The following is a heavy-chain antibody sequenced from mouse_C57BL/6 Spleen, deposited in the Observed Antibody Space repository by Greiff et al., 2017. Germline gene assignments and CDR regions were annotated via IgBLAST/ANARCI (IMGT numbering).Heavy chain of an antibody. CDR2: IYPRSGNT. Sequence: QVQLQQSGAELARPGASVKLSGKASGYTFTSYGISWVKQRTGQGLEWIGEIYPRSGNTYYNEKFKGKATLTADKSSSTAYMELRSLTSEDSAVXFCSRSLYDGYYGAYWGQGTLVTVSA. D-gene: IGHD2-3*01. CDR1: GYTFTSYG. J-gene: IGHJ3*01. CDR3: SRSLYDGYYGAY. V-gene: IGHV1-81*01.